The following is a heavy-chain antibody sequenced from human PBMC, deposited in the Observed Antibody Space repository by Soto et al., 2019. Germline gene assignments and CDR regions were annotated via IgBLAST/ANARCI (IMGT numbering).Heavy chain of an antibody. CDR3: ARAGIPHNWVDP. CDR1: GGSISSGDYY. CDR2: IYYSGST. D-gene: IGHD2-2*01. V-gene: IGHV4-30-4*01. Sequence: SETLSLTCTVSGGSISSGDYYWSWIRQPPGKGLEWIGYIYYSGSTYYNPSLKSRVTISVDTSKNQFSLKLSSVTAADTAVYYCARAGIPHNWVDPWGQGTLVTVSS. J-gene: IGHJ5*02.